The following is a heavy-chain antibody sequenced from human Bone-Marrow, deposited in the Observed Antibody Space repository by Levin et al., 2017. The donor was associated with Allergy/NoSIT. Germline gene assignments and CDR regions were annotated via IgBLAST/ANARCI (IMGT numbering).Heavy chain of an antibody. V-gene: IGHV1-58*01. CDR3: AAEDYNIGAIKFDY. Sequence: KISCQASGFTFSNSAVHWARQARGQGLEWIGWIVVGSGNTKYAQSYQDRVTIIRDMSTSTVYMELSSLRFDDTAVYYCAAEDYNIGAIKFDYWGQGTLLTVSS. D-gene: IGHD2/OR15-2a*01. CDR2: IVVGSGNT. J-gene: IGHJ4*02. CDR1: GFTFSNSA.